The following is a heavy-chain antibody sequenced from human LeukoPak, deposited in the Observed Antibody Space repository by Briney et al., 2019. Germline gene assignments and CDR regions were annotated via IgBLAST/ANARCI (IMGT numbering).Heavy chain of an antibody. CDR3: AIRIAVAGQGFDY. J-gene: IGHJ4*02. D-gene: IGHD6-19*01. CDR2: IYTTGTT. CDR1: DTSINTYY. Sequence: SETLSLTCSVSDTSINTYYWSWIRQPAGKGLEWIGHIYTTGTTNYNPSLKSRVTMSVDTSKNQFSLKLSSVTAADTAVYYCAIRIAVAGQGFDYWGQGTLVTVPS. V-gene: IGHV4-4*07.